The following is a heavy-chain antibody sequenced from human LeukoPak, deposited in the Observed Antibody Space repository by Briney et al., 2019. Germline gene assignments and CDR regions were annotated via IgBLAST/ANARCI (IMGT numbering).Heavy chain of an antibody. CDR3: ASSTYNYDYALDV. Sequence: PGGSLRLSCVASGFPFSSYWMTWVRQAPGKGLEWVSAICGSGGSTYYADSVKGRFTISRDNSKYTLYLQMNSLRVEDTAVYYCASSTYNYDYALDVWGQGTTVTVSS. V-gene: IGHV3-23*01. J-gene: IGHJ6*02. D-gene: IGHD5-24*01. CDR2: ICGSGGST. CDR1: GFPFSSYW.